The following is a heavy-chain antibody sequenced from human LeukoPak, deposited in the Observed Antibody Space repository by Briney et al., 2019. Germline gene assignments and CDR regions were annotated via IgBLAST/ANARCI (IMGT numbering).Heavy chain of an antibody. V-gene: IGHV3-30-3*01. CDR3: TRGAFGVVIKDDAFDI. D-gene: IGHD3-3*01. CDR2: ISYDGNTK. Sequence: QSGGSLRLSCAASGFTFSSYAMHWVRQAPGKGLEWVTIISYDGNTKYSADSVKGRFTISRDNSKNTLYLQMNSLRVEDTAVYYCTRGAFGVVIKDDAFDIWGQGTLVTVSS. J-gene: IGHJ3*02. CDR1: GFTFSSYA.